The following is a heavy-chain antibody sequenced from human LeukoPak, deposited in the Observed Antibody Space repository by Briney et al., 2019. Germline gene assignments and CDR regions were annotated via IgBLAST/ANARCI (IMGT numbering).Heavy chain of an antibody. D-gene: IGHD3-10*01. CDR1: GFTFSSYG. CDR2: IRYDGSDK. J-gene: IGHJ3*02. Sequence: PGGSLRLSCAASGFTFSSYGIHWVRQAPVKGLEWVAFIRYDGSDKYFADIVKGRFTISRDNSKNTMYPQMNSLRVEDTAIYYCARVRGVRGVYRDAFDIWGQGTMVTVSS. CDR3: ARVRGVRGVYRDAFDI. V-gene: IGHV3-30*02.